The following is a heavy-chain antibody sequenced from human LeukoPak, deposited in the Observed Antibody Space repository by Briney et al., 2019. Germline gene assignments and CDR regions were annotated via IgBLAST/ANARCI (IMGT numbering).Heavy chain of an antibody. CDR2: IRSSSSYI. CDR1: GFTFSSYS. Sequence: PGGSLRLSCAASGFTFSSYSMNWVRQAPGKGLEWVSSIRSSSSYIYYADSVKGRFTISRDNAKNSLYLQMNSLRAEDTAVYYCAREPYCSSTSCYSVFDYWGQGTLVTVSS. CDR3: AREPYCSSTSCYSVFDY. V-gene: IGHV3-21*01. J-gene: IGHJ4*02. D-gene: IGHD2-2*01.